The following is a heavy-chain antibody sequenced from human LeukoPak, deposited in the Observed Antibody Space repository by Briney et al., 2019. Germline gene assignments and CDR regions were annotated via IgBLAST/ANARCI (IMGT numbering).Heavy chain of an antibody. V-gene: IGHV3-66*01. Sequence: GGSLRLSCAASGFTVSSNHMSWVRQAPGKGLEWVSVIYSGGSTYYADSVKGRFTISRDNSKNTLYLQMNSLRAEDTAVYYCAREGYYHDSSGYYFDYWGRGTLVTVSS. CDR1: GFTVSSNH. J-gene: IGHJ4*02. CDR3: AREGYYHDSSGYYFDY. D-gene: IGHD3-22*01. CDR2: IYSGGST.